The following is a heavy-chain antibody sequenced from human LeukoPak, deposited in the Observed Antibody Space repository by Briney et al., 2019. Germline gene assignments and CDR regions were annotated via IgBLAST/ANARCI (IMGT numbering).Heavy chain of an antibody. Sequence: PKASVKVSCKASGYTFTSYGISWARQAPGQGLEWMGWISAYNGNTNYAQKLQGRVTMTTDTSTSTAYMELRSLRSDDTAVYYCAREGFAGSGWYYNPPLFLDYWGQGTLVTVSS. D-gene: IGHD6-19*01. CDR2: ISAYNGNT. CDR1: GYTFTSYG. CDR3: AREGFAGSGWYYNPPLFLDY. J-gene: IGHJ4*02. V-gene: IGHV1-18*01.